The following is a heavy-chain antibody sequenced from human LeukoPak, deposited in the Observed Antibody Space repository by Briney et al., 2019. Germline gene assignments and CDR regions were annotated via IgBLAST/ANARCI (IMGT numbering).Heavy chain of an antibody. CDR2: INPNSGDT. D-gene: IGHD5-18*01. V-gene: IGHV1-2*02. J-gene: IGHJ4*02. CDR3: GRTRAVTPSYFDY. Sequence: ASVKVSCKASGYTFSDSYIHWVRQAPGQGLEWMGWINPNSGDTNYAQKFQGRVTMTRDTSISTAYMELIRLGSDDTAVYFCGRTRAVTPSYFDYWGQGTLVTVSS. CDR1: GYTFSDSY.